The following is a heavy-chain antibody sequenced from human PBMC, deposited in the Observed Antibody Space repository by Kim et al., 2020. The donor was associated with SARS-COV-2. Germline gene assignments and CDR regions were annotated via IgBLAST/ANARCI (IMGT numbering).Heavy chain of an antibody. J-gene: IGHJ6*02. CDR2: IYHSGST. D-gene: IGHD5-18*01. CDR1: GGSISSSNW. V-gene: IGHV4-4*02. Sequence: SETLSLTCAVSGGSISSSNWWSWVRQPPGKGLEWIGEIYHSGSTNYNPSLKSRVTISVDKSKNQFSLKLSSVTASDTAVYYCARDRVEYSYGLLNYYYYGMDVWGQGTTVTVSS. CDR3: ARDRVEYSYGLLNYYYYGMDV.